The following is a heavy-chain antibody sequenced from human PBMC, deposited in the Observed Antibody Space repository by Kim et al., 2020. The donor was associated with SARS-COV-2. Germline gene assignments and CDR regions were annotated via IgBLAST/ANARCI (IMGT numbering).Heavy chain of an antibody. CDR2: IKHDGTVK. CDR3: ATSWSYAFDS. V-gene: IGHV3-7*03. CDR1: GFTFGNYW. Sequence: GGSLRLSCAASGFTFGNYWMTWVRQAPGQGLEWVANIKHDGTVKQYADFVEGRFTISRDNAKNSLYLEMDSLRAEDTAIYYCATSWSYAFDSWGQGTLVTVSS. J-gene: IGHJ5*01. D-gene: IGHD3-16*01.